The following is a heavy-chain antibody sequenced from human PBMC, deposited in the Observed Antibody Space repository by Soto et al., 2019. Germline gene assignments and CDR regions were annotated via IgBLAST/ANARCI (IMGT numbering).Heavy chain of an antibody. D-gene: IGHD1-1*01. J-gene: IGHJ6*02. CDR1: GDSVSSNSAA. Sequence: SQTLSLTCAISGDSVSSNSAAWNWIRQSPSRGLGWLGRTYYRSKWYNDYAVSVKSRITINPDTSKNQFSLQLNSVTPEDTAVYYCARELWNDVFLYYYCMDVWGHGTSLTVSS. CDR2: TYYRSKWYN. V-gene: IGHV6-1*01. CDR3: ARELWNDVFLYYYCMDV.